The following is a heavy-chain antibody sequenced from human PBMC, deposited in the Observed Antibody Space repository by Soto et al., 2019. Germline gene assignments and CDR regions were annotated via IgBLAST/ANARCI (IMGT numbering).Heavy chain of an antibody. J-gene: IGHJ4*02. Sequence: QVQLVASGGGVVQPGTSLRLSCAASGFTFSDHGMHWVRQTPARGLEWVAVLSSESSNAYYTGSVKGRFTISRDNSKNTLYLQMHGLTTDDAAVYYCVKSPGMLPGYSNGWSYFDLWGQGTLVTVSS. CDR1: GFTFSDHG. CDR3: VKSPGMLPGYSNGWSYFDL. CDR2: LSSESSNA. D-gene: IGHD6-19*01. V-gene: IGHV3-30*18.